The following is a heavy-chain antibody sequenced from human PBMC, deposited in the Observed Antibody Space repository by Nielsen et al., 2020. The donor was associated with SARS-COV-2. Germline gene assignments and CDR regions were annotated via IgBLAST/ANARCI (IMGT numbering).Heavy chain of an antibody. CDR2: ISWNSGSI. V-gene: IGHV3-9*01. CDR3: AKDIRMATIGSGHYYGMDV. J-gene: IGHJ6*02. CDR1: GFTFDDYA. D-gene: IGHD5-24*01. Sequence: SLKISCAASGFTFDDYAMHWVRQAPGKGLEWVSGISWNSGSIGYADSVKGRFTISRDNAKNSLYLQMNSLRAEDTALYYCAKDIRMATIGSGHYYGMDVWGQGTTVTVSS.